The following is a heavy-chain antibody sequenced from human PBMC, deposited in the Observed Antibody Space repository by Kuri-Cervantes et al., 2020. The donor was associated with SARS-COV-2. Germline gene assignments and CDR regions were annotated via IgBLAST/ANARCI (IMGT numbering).Heavy chain of an antibody. J-gene: IGHJ4*02. V-gene: IGHV3-7*01. D-gene: IGHD3-16*02. CDR1: GFTFSSYW. CDR2: IKQDGSEK. Sequence: GESLKIPCAASGFTFSSYWMSWVRQAPGKGLERVANIKQDGSEKYYVDSVKGQFTISRDNAKNSLYLQMNSLRAEDTAVYYCARDILSFLGTHYFDYWGQGTLVTVSS. CDR3: ARDILSFLGTHYFDY.